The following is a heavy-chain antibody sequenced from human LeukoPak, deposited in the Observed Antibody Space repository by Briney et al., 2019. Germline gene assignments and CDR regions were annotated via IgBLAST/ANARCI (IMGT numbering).Heavy chain of an antibody. J-gene: IGHJ4*02. CDR3: ARDVGVAAIAVFDY. D-gene: IGHD2-15*01. CDR2: IQEDGREE. CDR1: GFTFSRFW. V-gene: IGHV3-7*01. Sequence: GGSLRLSCAASGFTFSRFWMHWVRQAPGKGLEWVADIQEDGREEYYVDSVRGRFTISRDNAKNSLYLQVDTLRVEDTALYYCARDVGVAAIAVFDYWGQGTLVTVSS.